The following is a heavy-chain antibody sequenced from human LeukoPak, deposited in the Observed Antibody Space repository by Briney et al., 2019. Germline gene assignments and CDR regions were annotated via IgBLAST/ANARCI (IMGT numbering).Heavy chain of an antibody. J-gene: IGHJ4*02. CDR2: FDPEDGET. CDR3: ARAGDSSGWYGMLDY. V-gene: IGHV1-24*01. Sequence: ASVKVSCKVSGYTLTELSTHWVRQAPGKGLEWMGGFDPEDGETIYAQKFQGRVTMTIDTSTSTAYMELRSLRCDDTAVYYCARAGDSSGWYGMLDYWGQGTLVTVSS. CDR1: GYTLTELS. D-gene: IGHD6-19*01.